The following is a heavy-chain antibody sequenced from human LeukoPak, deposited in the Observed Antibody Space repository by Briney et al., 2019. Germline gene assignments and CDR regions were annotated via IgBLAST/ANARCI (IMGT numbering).Heavy chain of an antibody. D-gene: IGHD6-19*01. CDR2: MNPNSGNT. Sequence: GSVKVSFKASGYTFTSYEINWVRQATGKGLEWMGWMNPNSGNTGYAQKFQGRVTMTRNTSISTAYMELSSLRSEDTAVYYCARADSGWEEAFDYWGQETLVTVSS. CDR3: ARADSGWEEAFDY. V-gene: IGHV1-8*01. CDR1: GYTFTSYE. J-gene: IGHJ4*02.